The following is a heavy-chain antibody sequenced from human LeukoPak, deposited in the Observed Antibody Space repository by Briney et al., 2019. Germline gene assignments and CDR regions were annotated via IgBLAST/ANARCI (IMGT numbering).Heavy chain of an antibody. CDR2: IYYSGST. CDR3: ARVEVAVDAFDI. CDR1: GGSVSSGSYY. J-gene: IGHJ3*02. D-gene: IGHD6-19*01. V-gene: IGHV4-61*01. Sequence: SEILSLTCTVSGGSVSSGSYYWSWIRQPPGKGLEWIGYIYYSGSTNYNPSLKSRVTISVDTSKNQFSLKLSSVTAADTAVYYCARVEVAVDAFDIWGQGTMVTVSS.